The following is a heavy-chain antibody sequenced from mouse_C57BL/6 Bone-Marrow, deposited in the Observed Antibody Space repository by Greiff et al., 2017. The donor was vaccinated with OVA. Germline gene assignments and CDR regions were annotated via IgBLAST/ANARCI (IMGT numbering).Heavy chain of an antibody. J-gene: IGHJ2*01. D-gene: IGHD1-1*01. CDR2: IYPGSGST. V-gene: IGHV1-55*01. CDR3: ARRDYGSSYDY. CDR1: GYTFTSYW. Sequence: QVQLQQPGAELVKPGASVKMSCKASGYTFTSYWITWVKQRPGQGLEWNGDIYPGSGSTNYNEKFKSKATLTVDTSSSTAYMQLSSLTSEDSAVYYCARRDYGSSYDYWGQGTTLTVSS.